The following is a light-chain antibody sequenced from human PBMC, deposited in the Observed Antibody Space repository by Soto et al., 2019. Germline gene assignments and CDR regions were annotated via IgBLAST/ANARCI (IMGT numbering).Light chain of an antibody. Sequence: SVLTQPPSVSGAPGQRVTISCTGSSSNIGAGYDVHWYQQLPGTAPKLLIYGNINRPSGVPDRFSGSKSGTSASLAITGLQAEDEADYYCQSYDSGLVFGGGTKLTVL. CDR2: GNI. CDR3: QSYDSGLV. CDR1: SSNIGAGYD. J-gene: IGLJ2*01. V-gene: IGLV1-40*01.